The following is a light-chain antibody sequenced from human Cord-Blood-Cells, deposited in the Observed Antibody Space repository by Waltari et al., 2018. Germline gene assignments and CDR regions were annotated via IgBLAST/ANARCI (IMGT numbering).Light chain of an antibody. CDR3: AAWDDSLNGPV. J-gene: IGLJ2*01. Sequence: ELTQPPSVSVSPGQTARITCSGDALPKQYAYWYQQLPGTAPKLLIYSNNQRPSGVPDRFSGSKSGTSASLAISGLQSEDEADYYCAAWDDSLNGPVFGGGTKLTVL. CDR1: LPKQY. V-gene: IGLV1-44*01. CDR2: SNN.